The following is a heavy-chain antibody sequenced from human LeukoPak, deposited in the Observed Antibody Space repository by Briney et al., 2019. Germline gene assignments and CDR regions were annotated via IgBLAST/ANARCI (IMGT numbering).Heavy chain of an antibody. Sequence: SETLSLTYAVYGGSFSGYYWSWIRQPPGKGLEWIGEINHSGSTNYNPSLKSRVTISVDTSTNQFSPKLSSVTAADTAVYYCAIGGGSYHFDYWGQGTLVTVSS. V-gene: IGHV4-34*01. CDR1: GGSFSGYY. CDR2: INHSGST. J-gene: IGHJ4*02. D-gene: IGHD1-26*01. CDR3: AIGGGSYHFDY.